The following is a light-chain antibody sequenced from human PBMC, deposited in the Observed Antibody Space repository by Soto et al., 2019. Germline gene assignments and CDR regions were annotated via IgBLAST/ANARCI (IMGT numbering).Light chain of an antibody. CDR1: SSDVGGYNY. CDR3: ISYTTTSTWV. V-gene: IGLV2-14*01. Sequence: QSALTQPASVSGSPGQSITISCTGTSSDVGGYNYVSWFQQHPGKAPKLMIYEVNNRPSGVSNRLSGSKSGNTASLTISGLQAEDEADYYCISYTTTSTWVFGGGTKLTVL. J-gene: IGLJ3*02. CDR2: EVN.